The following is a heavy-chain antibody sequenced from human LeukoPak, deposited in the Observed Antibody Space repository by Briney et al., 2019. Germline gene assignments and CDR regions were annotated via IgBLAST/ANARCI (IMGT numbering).Heavy chain of an antibody. D-gene: IGHD6-19*01. CDR3: ARLGYSSGWYLNYYYYYMDV. V-gene: IGHV4-39*01. CDR1: GVSISSSNSY. Sequence: SETLSLTCTVSGVSISSSNSYWGWIRQPPGKGLEWIGSIYYSGSTYYNPSLKSRVTISVDTSKNQFSLKLSSVTAADTAVYYCARLGYSSGWYLNYYYYYMDVWGKGTTVTISS. CDR2: IYYSGST. J-gene: IGHJ6*03.